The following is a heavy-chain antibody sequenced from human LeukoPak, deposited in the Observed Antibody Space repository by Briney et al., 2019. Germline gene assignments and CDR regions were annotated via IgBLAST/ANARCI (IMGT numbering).Heavy chain of an antibody. CDR2: IKSDGTST. Sequence: GGSLRLSCAASGFTFSSYWMHWVRQAPGKGLVWVSRIKSDGTSTDYADSVKGRFTISRDNAKNTLYLQMNSLRAEDTAVYYCARANVAGLHYFDYWGQGTLVTVSS. CDR3: ARANVAGLHYFDY. J-gene: IGHJ4*02. D-gene: IGHD6-19*01. CDR1: GFTFSSYW. V-gene: IGHV3-74*01.